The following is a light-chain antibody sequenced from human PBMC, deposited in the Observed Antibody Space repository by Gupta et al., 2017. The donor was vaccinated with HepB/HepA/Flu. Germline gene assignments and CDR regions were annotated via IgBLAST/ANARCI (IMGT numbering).Light chain of an antibody. V-gene: IGLV3-25*03. Sequence: SFALTQPPSVSVSPGQTARITCSGDALPKQYASWYQHKPGQAPVMVICRDSERPSGIPERFSGSSSGTTVTLTINGVQAEDEADYYCQSADSRGSYYVFGTGTKVTVL. CDR2: RDS. CDR3: QSADSRGSYYV. CDR1: ALPKQY. J-gene: IGLJ1*01.